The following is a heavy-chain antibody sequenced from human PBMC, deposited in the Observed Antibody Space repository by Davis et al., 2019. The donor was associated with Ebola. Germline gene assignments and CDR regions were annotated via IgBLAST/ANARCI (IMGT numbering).Heavy chain of an antibody. V-gene: IGHV3-23*01. CDR3: AKEELKVFDY. D-gene: IGHD3-10*01. CDR1: GFNFSYYA. Sequence: GESLKISCAASGFNFSYYAMSWVRQAPGKGLEWVSAIRGGGDASYYADSVKGRFTISRDNSKNTLILQMNSLRAEDTAIYYCAKEELKVFDYWGQGTLVTVSS. J-gene: IGHJ4*02. CDR2: IRGGGDAS.